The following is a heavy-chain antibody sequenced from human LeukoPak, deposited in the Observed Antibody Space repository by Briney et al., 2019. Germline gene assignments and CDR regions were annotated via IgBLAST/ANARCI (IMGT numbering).Heavy chain of an antibody. CDR3: ARVDGTWYFLDS. J-gene: IGHJ4*02. CDR2: IYSGGST. V-gene: IGHV3-53*01. D-gene: IGHD6-13*01. Sequence: PGGSLRLSCAASGFTVSSNYMSWVRQAPGKGLEWVSVIYSGGSTDYADSVKGRFTISRDNSKNTVYLQMNSLRAEDTAVYYCARVDGTWYFLDSWGQGTLVTVSS. CDR1: GFTVSSNY.